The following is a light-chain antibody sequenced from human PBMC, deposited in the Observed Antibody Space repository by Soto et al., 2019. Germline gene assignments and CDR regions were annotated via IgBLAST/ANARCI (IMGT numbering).Light chain of an antibody. J-gene: IGLJ1*01. CDR1: SSDVGGYNY. CDR3: CSSAASYTFYV. V-gene: IGLV2-11*01. CDR2: DVT. Sequence: QSALTQPRSVSGSPGQSVTISCSGTSSDVGGYNYVSWYQQYPGAAPKLMIYDVTMRPSGVPYRFSGSKSGNTASLTISGLQAEDEAAYYCCSSAASYTFYVFGGGTKLTVL.